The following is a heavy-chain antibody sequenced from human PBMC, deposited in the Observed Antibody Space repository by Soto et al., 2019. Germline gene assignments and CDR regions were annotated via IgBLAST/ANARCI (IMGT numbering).Heavy chain of an antibody. CDR2: IYYSGST. V-gene: IGHV4-30-4*01. Sequence: SETLSLTCTVSGGSISSGDYYWSWIRQPPGKGLEWIGYIYYSGSTYYNPSLKSRVTISVDTSKNQFSLKLSSVTAADTAVYYCARQGAAATYYFDYWGQGTRVTVS. D-gene: IGHD2-15*01. J-gene: IGHJ4*02. CDR1: GGSISSGDYY. CDR3: ARQGAAATYYFDY.